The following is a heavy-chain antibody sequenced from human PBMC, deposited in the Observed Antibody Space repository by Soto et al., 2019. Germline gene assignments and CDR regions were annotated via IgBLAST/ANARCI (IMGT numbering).Heavy chain of an antibody. CDR3: AIAGGWELLDY. CDR2: ISYSSSYI. D-gene: IGHD1-26*01. V-gene: IGHV3-21*01. Sequence: EVQLVESGGGLVKPGGSLRLSCAASGFTFSSYSMNWVRQAPGKGLEWVSCISYSSSYIYYADSVKGRFTISRDNAKNSPYLQMNSLRAEETAVYYCAIAGGWELLDYWGQGTLVTVSS. J-gene: IGHJ4*02. CDR1: GFTFSSYS.